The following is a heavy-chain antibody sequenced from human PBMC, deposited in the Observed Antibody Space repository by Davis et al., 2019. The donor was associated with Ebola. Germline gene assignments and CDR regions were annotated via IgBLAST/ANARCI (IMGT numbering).Heavy chain of an antibody. D-gene: IGHD1-20*01. CDR1: GNSFTSHW. V-gene: IGHV5-51*01. Sequence: GESLKISCRDSGNSFTSHWIGWVRQMPGKGLEWMDIIYTGDSDTRYSPSFRGQVTISADRSIKTAFLQWSSLKASDTAMYYCASLRRTITGMDDAFDLWGQGTMVTVSS. CDR3: ASLRRTITGMDDAFDL. J-gene: IGHJ3*01. CDR2: IYTGDSDT.